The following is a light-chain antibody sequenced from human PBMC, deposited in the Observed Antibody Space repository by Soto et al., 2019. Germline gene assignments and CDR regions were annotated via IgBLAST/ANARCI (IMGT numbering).Light chain of an antibody. Sequence: EIWLTQSPATLSLSPGERATLSCRASQSVSSYLAWYQQKPGQAPRLLIYDASNRATGIPARFSGSGSATDFTLPISSLQPADFAAYYCQQRSNWPPSTFGQGTRLEIK. CDR2: DAS. J-gene: IGKJ5*01. CDR1: QSVSSY. CDR3: QQRSNWPPST. V-gene: IGKV3-11*01.